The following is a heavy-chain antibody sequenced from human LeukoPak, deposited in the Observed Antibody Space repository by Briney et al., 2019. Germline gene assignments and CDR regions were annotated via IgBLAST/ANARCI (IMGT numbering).Heavy chain of an antibody. J-gene: IGHJ4*02. CDR1: GFTFSSYA. CDR3: ARGSMVRGDIQPLDY. Sequence: AGGSLRLSCAASGFTFSSYAMHWVRQASGKGLEWVAVISYDGSSKNYADSVKGRFTISIDSSKNTLYLQMNSLRAEDTAVYYCARGSMVRGDIQPLDYWGQGTLVSVSS. V-gene: IGHV3-30*04. CDR2: ISYDGSSK. D-gene: IGHD3-10*01.